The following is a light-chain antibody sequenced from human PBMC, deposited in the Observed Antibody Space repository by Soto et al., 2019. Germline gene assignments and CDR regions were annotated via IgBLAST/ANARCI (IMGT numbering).Light chain of an antibody. J-gene: IGKJ1*01. V-gene: IGKV3-20*01. Sequence: EIVLTQSPGTLSLSPGEAVTLSCRASQTVLSSYVAWYQQKPGQPPRLLIYGASSRATGIPDRFSGSGSGTDFTLTISRLEPEDFGVFYCQQYGNPPQTFDQGTRVEV. CDR2: GAS. CDR3: QQYGNPPQT. CDR1: QTVLSSY.